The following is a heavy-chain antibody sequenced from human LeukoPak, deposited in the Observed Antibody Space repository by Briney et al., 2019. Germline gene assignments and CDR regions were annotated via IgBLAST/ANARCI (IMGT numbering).Heavy chain of an antibody. CDR3: ASQEPLHTIAASEN. CDR1: GGSLGSPKYY. J-gene: IGHJ4*02. CDR2: VYYSGRT. V-gene: IGHV4-39*01. Sequence: SETLSLIYTLSGGSLGSPKYYRRWIRQPPGKGLEWIGSVYYSGRTYYNPSLKSRVTISVDTSKNQFSLKVSSLTAADTALYYCASQEPLHTIAASENWGQGTLVTVSS. D-gene: IGHD6-6*01.